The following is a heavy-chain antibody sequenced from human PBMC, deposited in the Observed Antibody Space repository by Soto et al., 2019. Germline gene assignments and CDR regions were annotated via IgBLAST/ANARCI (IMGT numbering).Heavy chain of an antibody. D-gene: IGHD3-22*01. CDR1: GFTFPDYT. CDR2: ISWNGGSI. J-gene: IGHJ4*02. CDR3: AKGLYYYQTSGYPHY. Sequence: EVQLVESGGGLVQPGRSLRLSCAASGFTFPDYTMHWVRQAPGKGLKWVSGISWNGGSIDYADSVKGRFIISRDDAKNCLYLQMNSLRAEDTAFYYCAKGLYYYQTSGYPHYWGQGTLVTVSS. V-gene: IGHV3-9*01.